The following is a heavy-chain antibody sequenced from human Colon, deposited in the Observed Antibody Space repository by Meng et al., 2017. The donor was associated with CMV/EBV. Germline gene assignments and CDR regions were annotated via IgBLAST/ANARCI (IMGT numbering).Heavy chain of an antibody. CDR3: TKGRGLLASASNY. CDR1: GFSVSTNY. CDR2: IHSGGNT. J-gene: IGHJ4*02. D-gene: IGHD6-25*01. Sequence: CAASGFSVSTNYMNWVRQAPGKGLEWVSTIHSGGNTYYADSAKGRFTISRDDSKNTLYLQMNSLRAEDTAIYYCTKGRGLLASASNYWGQGTLVTVSS. V-gene: IGHV3-53*01.